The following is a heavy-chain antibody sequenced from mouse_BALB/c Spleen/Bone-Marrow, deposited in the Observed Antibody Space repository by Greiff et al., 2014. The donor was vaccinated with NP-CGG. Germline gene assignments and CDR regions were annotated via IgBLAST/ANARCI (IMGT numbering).Heavy chain of an antibody. J-gene: IGHJ2*01. D-gene: IGHD2-4*01. Sequence: EVKLMESGPGLVKPSQSLSLTCTVTGYSITSDYAWNWIRQFPGNKLEWMGYISYSGSTSYNPSPKSRISITRDTSKNQFFLQLNSVTTEDTATYYCARYDYDVGYFDYWGQGTTLTVSS. CDR2: ISYSGST. CDR1: GYSITSDYA. CDR3: ARYDYDVGYFDY. V-gene: IGHV3-2*02.